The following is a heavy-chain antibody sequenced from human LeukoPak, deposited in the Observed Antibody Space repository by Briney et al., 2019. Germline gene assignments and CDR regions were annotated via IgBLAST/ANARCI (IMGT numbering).Heavy chain of an antibody. CDR2: IYYSGST. V-gene: IGHV4-39*02. Sequence: SETLSLTCTVSGGSISSSSYYWGWIRQPPGKGLEWIGSIYYSGSTYYNPSLKSRVTISVDTSKNQFSLKLSSVTAADTAVYYCARDLQNVDTRSDWFDPWGQGTLVTVSS. CDR1: GGSISSSSYY. D-gene: IGHD5-18*01. CDR3: ARDLQNVDTRSDWFDP. J-gene: IGHJ5*02.